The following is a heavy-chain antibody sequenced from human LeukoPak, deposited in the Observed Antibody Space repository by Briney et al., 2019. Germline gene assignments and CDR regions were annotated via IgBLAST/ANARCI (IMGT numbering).Heavy chain of an antibody. CDR1: GFTFSSFA. V-gene: IGHV3-64D*06. D-gene: IGHD6-19*01. Sequence: GGSLRLSCAASGFTFSSFAMHWVRQAPGKGLEYLSAIYSDGSRTYYADSVKGGFTISRDNSKNTLYFEMSSLRVEDTAVYYCVKSPGSGWPVWGQGTLLTVSS. CDR3: VKSPGSGWPV. J-gene: IGHJ4*02. CDR2: IYSDGSRT.